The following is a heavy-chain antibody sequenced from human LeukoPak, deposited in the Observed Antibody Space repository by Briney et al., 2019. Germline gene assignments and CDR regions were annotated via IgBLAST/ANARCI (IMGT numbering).Heavy chain of an antibody. V-gene: IGHV1-18*01. Sequence: GSVKVSCKASGYTFTSYGISWERQAPGQGLEWMGWISAYNGNTNYAQKLQGRVTMTTETSTSTAYMELRSLRSDDTAVYYCARDKVIRDGYNANWFDPWGQGTLVTVSS. CDR1: GYTFTSYG. CDR2: ISAYNGNT. D-gene: IGHD5-24*01. CDR3: ARDKVIRDGYNANWFDP. J-gene: IGHJ5*02.